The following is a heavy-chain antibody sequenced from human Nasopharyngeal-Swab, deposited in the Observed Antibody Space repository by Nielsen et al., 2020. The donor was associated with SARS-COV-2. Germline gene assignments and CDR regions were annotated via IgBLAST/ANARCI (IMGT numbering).Heavy chain of an antibody. V-gene: IGHV1-69*04. CDR1: GGTFSSYA. Sequence: SVKVSCKASGGTFSSYAISWVQQAPGQGLEWMGRIIPILGIANYAQKFQGRVTITADKSTSTAYMELSSLRSEDTAVYYCAKRTWLVGASHFDYWGQGTLVTVSS. D-gene: IGHD1-26*01. CDR3: AKRTWLVGASHFDY. CDR2: IIPILGIA. J-gene: IGHJ4*02.